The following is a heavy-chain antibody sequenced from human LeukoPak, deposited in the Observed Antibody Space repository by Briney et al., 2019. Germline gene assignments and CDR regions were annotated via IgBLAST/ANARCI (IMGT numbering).Heavy chain of an antibody. J-gene: IGHJ1*01. Sequence: SETLSLTCAVHGGSFSGYYWSWIRQPPGKGMEWIGEINHSGSTNYNPSLKSRVTISVDTSKNQFSLKLSSVTAADTAVYYCARGPSRYCSGGSCYLGSRYFQHWGQGTLVTVSS. V-gene: IGHV4-34*01. CDR2: INHSGST. D-gene: IGHD2-15*01. CDR3: ARGPSRYCSGGSCYLGSRYFQH. CDR1: GGSFSGYY.